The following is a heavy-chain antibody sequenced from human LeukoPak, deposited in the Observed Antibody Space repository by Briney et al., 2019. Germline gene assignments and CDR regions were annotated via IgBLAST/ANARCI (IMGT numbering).Heavy chain of an antibody. J-gene: IGHJ4*02. CDR1: EFSVGSNY. CDR2: IYSGGST. Sequence: GGSLRLSCAASEFSVGSNYMTWVRQAPGKGLEWVSLIYSGGSTYYADSVKGRFTISRDNSKNTLYLQMNSLRAEDTAVYYCARVVGATRSGDYWGQGTLVTVSS. CDR3: ARVVGATRSGDY. D-gene: IGHD1-26*01. V-gene: IGHV3-66*01.